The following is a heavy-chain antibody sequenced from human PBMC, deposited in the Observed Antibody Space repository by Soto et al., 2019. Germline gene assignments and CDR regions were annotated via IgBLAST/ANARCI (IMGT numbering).Heavy chain of an antibody. Sequence: ASVKVSFNASGYTFSSHGISWVRQAPGQGLEWMGWISGYNGNAKYAQRFQGRVTMTTDTSTSTVYMDLRSLGSDDSAVYYCAREGSYGWYDCWGQGTLVKSPQ. CDR3: AREGSYGWYDC. CDR1: GYTFSSHG. J-gene: IGHJ5*01. V-gene: IGHV1-18*01. CDR2: ISGYNGNA. D-gene: IGHD2-15*01.